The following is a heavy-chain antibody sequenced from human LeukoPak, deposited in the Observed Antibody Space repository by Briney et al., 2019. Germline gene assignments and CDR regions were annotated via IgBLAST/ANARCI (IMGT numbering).Heavy chain of an antibody. Sequence: GGSLRLSCAASGFTFSSYGMHWVRQAPGKGMEWVAVISYDRSNKYYADSVKGRFTISRDNSKNTLYLQMNSLRAEDTAVYYCAKLELTADSGLYDAFDIWGQGTMVTVSS. CDR1: GFTFSSYG. J-gene: IGHJ3*02. D-gene: IGHD1-7*01. V-gene: IGHV3-30*18. CDR2: ISYDRSNK. CDR3: AKLELTADSGLYDAFDI.